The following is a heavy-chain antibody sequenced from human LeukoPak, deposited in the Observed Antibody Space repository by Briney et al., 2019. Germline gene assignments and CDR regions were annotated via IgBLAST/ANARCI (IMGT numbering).Heavy chain of an antibody. Sequence: GASVRISCKASNYTFTNYGIMWVRQAPGQGLEWMGWISAYTGNTMFAQKHQGRVALTTDTSTTTAYMELRSLRSDDTAVYYCARLGGFVVVPAAGRWNPKYNWFDPWGQGTLVTVSS. V-gene: IGHV1-18*01. J-gene: IGHJ5*02. CDR3: ARLGGFVVVPAAGRWNPKYNWFDP. CDR2: ISAYTGNT. CDR1: NYTFTNYG. D-gene: IGHD2-2*01.